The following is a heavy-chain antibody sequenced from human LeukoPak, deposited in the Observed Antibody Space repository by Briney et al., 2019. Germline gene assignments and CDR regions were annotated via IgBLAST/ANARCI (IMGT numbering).Heavy chain of an antibody. V-gene: IGHV4-39*01. CDR2: IYYSGST. J-gene: IGHJ4*02. D-gene: IGHD6-13*01. CDR3: ARQTDNRIAAASFDY. Sequence: SETLSLTCTVSGGSISSSSYYWGWIRHPPGKGLEWIGSIYYSGSTYYNPSLKSRVTISVDTSKNQFSLKLSSVTAADTAVYYCARQTDNRIAAASFDYWGQGTLVTVSS. CDR1: GGSISSSSYY.